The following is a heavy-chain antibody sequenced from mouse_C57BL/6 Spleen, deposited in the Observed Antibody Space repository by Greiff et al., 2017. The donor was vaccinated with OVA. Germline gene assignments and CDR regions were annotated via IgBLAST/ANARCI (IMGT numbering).Heavy chain of an antibody. V-gene: IGHV1-26*01. CDR3: ARSPPNYYGSSYGWFAY. CDR1: GYTFTDYY. Sequence: VQLQQSGPELVKPGASVKISCKASGYTFTDYYMNWVKQSHGKSLEWIGDINPNNGGTSYNQKFKGKATLTVDKSSSTAYMELRSLTSEDSAVYYCARSPPNYYGSSYGWFAYWGQGTLVTVSA. J-gene: IGHJ3*01. D-gene: IGHD1-1*01. CDR2: INPNNGGT.